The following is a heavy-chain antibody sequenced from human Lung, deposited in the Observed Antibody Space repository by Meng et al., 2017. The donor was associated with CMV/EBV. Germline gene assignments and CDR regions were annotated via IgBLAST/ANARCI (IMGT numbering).Heavy chain of an antibody. V-gene: IGHV3-66*01. CDR3: TGDSQLHPNLDY. J-gene: IGHJ4*02. CDR2: IYRGDNT. D-gene: IGHD3-10*01. Sequence: EVQFVESGGGLVQPGGSLRLSCATSGFSVNDKYMSWVRQPPGKGLEWVSIIYRGDNTYYADSVKGRFTVSRDNSKNTMYLQMNSLRVEDTAVYYCTGDSQLHPNLDYWGQGALVTVSS. CDR1: GFSVNDKY.